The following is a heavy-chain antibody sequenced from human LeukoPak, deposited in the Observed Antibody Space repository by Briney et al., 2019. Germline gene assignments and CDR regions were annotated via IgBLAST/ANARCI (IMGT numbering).Heavy chain of an antibody. CDR2: ISWNSGNL. Sequence: GGSLRLSCAASGFTFDDYAMHWVRQVPGKGLEWVSGISWNSGNLGYADSVKGRFTISRDNSKNTLYLQMNSLRAEDTAVYYCAREMKRRDGYNSNYWGQGTLVTVSS. D-gene: IGHD5-24*01. V-gene: IGHV3-9*01. CDR3: AREMKRRDGYNSNY. CDR1: GFTFDDYA. J-gene: IGHJ4*02.